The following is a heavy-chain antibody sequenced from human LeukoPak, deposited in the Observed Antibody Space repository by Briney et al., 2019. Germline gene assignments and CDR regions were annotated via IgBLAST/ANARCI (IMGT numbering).Heavy chain of an antibody. CDR3: ASASSGYYYVGEGAFDI. D-gene: IGHD3-22*01. Sequence: SETLSLTCAVSGGSISSGSYYWSWIRQPAGKGLEWIGRIYTSGSTNYNPSLKSRVTISVDTSKNQFSLKLSSVTAADTAVYYCASASSGYYYVGEGAFDIWGQGTMVTVSS. CDR1: GGSISSGSYY. V-gene: IGHV4-61*02. J-gene: IGHJ3*02. CDR2: IYTSGST.